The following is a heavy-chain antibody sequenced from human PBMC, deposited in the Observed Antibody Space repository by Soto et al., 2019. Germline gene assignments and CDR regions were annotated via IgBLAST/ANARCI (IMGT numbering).Heavy chain of an antibody. D-gene: IGHD2-2*02. J-gene: IGHJ4*02. CDR3: AKGPPLAVVPDAIYY. V-gene: IGHV3-23*01. CDR1: GFTFSSYA. Sequence: PRLSCAASGFTFSSYAMSWVRQAPGKWLEWVSAISGSGGSTYYADSVKGRFTISRDNSKNTLYLQMNSLRAEDTAVYYCAKGPPLAVVPDAIYYCGQGPLLTVYS. CDR2: ISGSGGST.